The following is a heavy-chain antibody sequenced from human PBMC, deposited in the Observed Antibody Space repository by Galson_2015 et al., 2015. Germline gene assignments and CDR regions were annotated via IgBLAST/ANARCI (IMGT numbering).Heavy chain of an antibody. CDR1: GYTFTSYD. CDR3: ARGLGMAAAGKGGSRGFDP. V-gene: IGHV1-8*01. J-gene: IGHJ5*02. D-gene: IGHD6-13*01. CDR2: MNPNSGNT. Sequence: SVKVSCKASGYTFTSYDVNWVRQAAGQGLEWMGWMNPNSGNTGYAQKFQGRVSMTRNTSISTAYMELTSLKFEDTAVYFCARGLGMAAAGKGGSRGFDPWGQGTLVTVSS.